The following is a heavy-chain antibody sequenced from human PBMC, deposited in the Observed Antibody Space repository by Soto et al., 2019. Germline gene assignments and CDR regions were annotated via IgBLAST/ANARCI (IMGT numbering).Heavy chain of an antibody. CDR3: ARAVAVAADFDY. D-gene: IGHD6-19*01. CDR2: INAGNGNT. J-gene: IGHJ4*02. CDR1: RYTFTGYA. V-gene: IGHV1-3*05. Sequence: QVQLVQSGAEEKKPGASVKVSCKASRYTFTGYAMHWVRQAPGQRLEWMGWINAGNGNTKYSQKFQGRVTITRDTSASIAYMELSSLRSEDTAVYYCARAVAVAADFDYWGQGTLVTVSS.